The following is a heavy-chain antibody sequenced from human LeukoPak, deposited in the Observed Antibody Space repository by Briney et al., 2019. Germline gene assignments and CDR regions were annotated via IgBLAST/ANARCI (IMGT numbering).Heavy chain of an antibody. CDR3: VRGSYGDYLTLDY. V-gene: IGHV3-64*01. Sequence: GGSLRLSCAASGFTFSSYAMHWVRQAPGKGLEYVSAISSNGGSTYYANSVKGRFTISRDNSKNTLYLQMGSLRAEDMAVYYCVRGSYGDYLTLDYWGQGTLVTVSS. CDR2: ISSNGGST. J-gene: IGHJ4*02. CDR1: GFTFSSYA. D-gene: IGHD4-17*01.